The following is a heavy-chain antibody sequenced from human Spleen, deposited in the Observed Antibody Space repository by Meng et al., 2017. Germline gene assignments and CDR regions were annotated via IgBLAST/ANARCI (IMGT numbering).Heavy chain of an antibody. Sequence: QVQRVQSWAEGKKPGGSVKVSCQASGNIFTAHYVHWVRQAPGEGLEWIGGIIPIFGTANSAQKFQGRVTITADKSTSTAYMELSSLRSEDTAVYYCARSPPPRSYSAYFDYWGQGTLVTVSS. CDR2: IIPIFGTA. J-gene: IGHJ4*02. D-gene: IGHD1-26*01. CDR3: ARSPPPRSYSAYFDY. CDR1: GNIFTAHY. V-gene: IGHV1-69*06.